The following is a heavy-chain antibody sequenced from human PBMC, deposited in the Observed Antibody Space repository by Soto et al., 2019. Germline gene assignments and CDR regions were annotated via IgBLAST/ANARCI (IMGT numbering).Heavy chain of an antibody. D-gene: IGHD2-15*01. J-gene: IGHJ4*02. CDR2: IYYSGST. Sequence: QVQLQESGPGLVKPSQTLSLTCTVSGGSISSGGYYWSWIRQHPGKGLAWIGYIYYSGSTYYNPSLKSRVTISVDTSKNQFSLKLSSVTAADTAVYYCAICSGGSCPAGHFDYWGQGTLVTVSS. V-gene: IGHV4-31*03. CDR1: GGSISSGGYY. CDR3: AICSGGSCPAGHFDY.